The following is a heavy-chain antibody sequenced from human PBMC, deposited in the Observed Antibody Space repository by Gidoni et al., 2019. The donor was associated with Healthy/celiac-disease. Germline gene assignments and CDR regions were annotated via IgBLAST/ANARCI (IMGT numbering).Heavy chain of an antibody. D-gene: IGHD2-2*01. Sequence: EVQLVDSGGGLVKPGGSLRLSCAASGFNFSSYSMNWVRQAPGKGLEWVSSISSSSSNIYYADSVKGRFTISRDNAKNSLYLQMNSLRAEDTAVYYCAREFCSSTSCFHDAFDIWGQGTMVTVSS. CDR3: AREFCSSTSCFHDAFDI. CDR2: ISSSSSNI. V-gene: IGHV3-21*01. CDR1: GFNFSSYS. J-gene: IGHJ3*02.